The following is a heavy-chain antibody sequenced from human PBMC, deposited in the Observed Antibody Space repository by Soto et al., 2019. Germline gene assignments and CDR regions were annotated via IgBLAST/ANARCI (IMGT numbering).Heavy chain of an antibody. V-gene: IGHV3-23*01. D-gene: IGHD1-7*01. CDR1: GFTFSSYA. Sequence: SLRLSCAASGFTFSSYAMSWVRQAPGKGLEWVSAISGSGGSTYYADSVKGRFTISRDNSKNTLSLQMISLRAEDTAVYYCTKDLGSTGTNGDYYYGMDVWGQGTTVTVSS. CDR3: TKDLGSTGTNGDYYYGMDV. J-gene: IGHJ6*02. CDR2: ISGSGGST.